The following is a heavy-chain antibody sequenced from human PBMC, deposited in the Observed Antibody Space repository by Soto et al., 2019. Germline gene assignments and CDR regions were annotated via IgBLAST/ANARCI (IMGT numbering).Heavy chain of an antibody. CDR2: MYPNSGNT. V-gene: IGHV1-8*01. CDR3: AREQSTMVRGVIISGVYYYYMDV. D-gene: IGHD3-10*01. CDR1: GYTFTSYD. J-gene: IGHJ6*03. Sequence: QVQLVQSGAEVKKPGASVKVSCKASGYTFTSYDINWVRQATGQGLEWMGWMYPNSGNTGYAQKFQGRVTMTRNTPISTAYMELSSLRSEDTAVYYCAREQSTMVRGVIISGVYYYYMDVWGKGTTVTVSS.